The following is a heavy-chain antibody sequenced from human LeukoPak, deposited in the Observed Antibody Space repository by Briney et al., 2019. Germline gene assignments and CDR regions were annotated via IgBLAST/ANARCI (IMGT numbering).Heavy chain of an antibody. V-gene: IGHV1-18*01. Sequence: ASVKVSCKASGYTFTSYGISWVRQAPGQGLEWMGWISAYNGNTNYAQKLQGRVTMTTDTSTSTAYMELRSLRSDDTAVYYCARGPVRYCTNGVCYANKGFDYWGQGTLVTVSS. CDR1: GYTFTSYG. J-gene: IGHJ4*02. D-gene: IGHD2-8*01. CDR2: ISAYNGNT. CDR3: ARGPVRYCTNGVCYANKGFDY.